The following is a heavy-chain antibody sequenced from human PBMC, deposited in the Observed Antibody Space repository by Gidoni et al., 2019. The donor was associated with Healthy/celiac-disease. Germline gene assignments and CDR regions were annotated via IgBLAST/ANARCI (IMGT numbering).Heavy chain of an antibody. CDR2: INHSGST. Sequence: QVQLQQLGAGLLQPSATLSPPCAVYGGAFSGYYWRWIRQPPGKGLGWIGEINHSGSTNYNPSLKSRVTISVDTSKYQFSLKLSSVTAADTAVYYCARLSSGLYFDYWGQGTLVTVSS. V-gene: IGHV4-34*01. CDR1: GGAFSGYY. CDR3: ARLSSGLYFDY. D-gene: IGHD6-25*01. J-gene: IGHJ4*02.